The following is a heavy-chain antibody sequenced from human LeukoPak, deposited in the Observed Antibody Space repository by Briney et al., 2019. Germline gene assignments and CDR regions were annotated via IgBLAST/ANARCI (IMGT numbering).Heavy chain of an antibody. Sequence: GGSLRLSCAASGFTFSSYAMSWVRQAPGKGLEWVSAISGSGGSTYYADSVKGRFTISRDNSKNTLYLQMNSLRAEDTAVYYCAKDLNWYYYDSSGYPEHYFDYWGQGTLVTVSS. D-gene: IGHD3-22*01. V-gene: IGHV3-23*01. CDR3: AKDLNWYYYDSSGYPEHYFDY. CDR1: GFTFSSYA. J-gene: IGHJ4*02. CDR2: ISGSGGST.